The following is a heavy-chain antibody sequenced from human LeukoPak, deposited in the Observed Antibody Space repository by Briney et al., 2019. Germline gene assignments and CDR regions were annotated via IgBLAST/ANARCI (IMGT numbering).Heavy chain of an antibody. V-gene: IGHV1-69*13. Sequence: ASVKVSCKASGGTFSSYAISWVRQAPGQGLEWMGGIIPIFGTANYAQKFQGRVTITADEPTSTAYMELSSLRSEDTAVYYCASKGGWGEQGILYYFDYWGQGTLVTVSS. CDR3: ASKGGWGEQGILYYFDY. CDR1: GGTFSSYA. D-gene: IGHD2-15*01. CDR2: IIPIFGTA. J-gene: IGHJ4*02.